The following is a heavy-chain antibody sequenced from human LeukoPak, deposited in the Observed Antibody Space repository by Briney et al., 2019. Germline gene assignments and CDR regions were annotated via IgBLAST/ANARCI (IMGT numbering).Heavy chain of an antibody. CDR1: GDSVSSNSAA. CDR2: TYYRSKWYN. J-gene: IGHJ4*02. Sequence: QTLSLTCAISGDSVSSNSAAWHWIRQSPSRGLEWLGRTYYRSKWYNDYAVSVKSRITINPDTSKNQFSLQLNSVTPEDTAVYYCARGVRENYYDSSGYYSHFDYWGQGTLVTVSS. V-gene: IGHV6-1*01. CDR3: ARGVRENYYDSSGYYSHFDY. D-gene: IGHD3-22*01.